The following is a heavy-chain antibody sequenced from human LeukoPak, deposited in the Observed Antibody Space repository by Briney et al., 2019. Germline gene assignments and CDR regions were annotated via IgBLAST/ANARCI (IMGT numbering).Heavy chain of an antibody. Sequence: SEALSLTCTVSGGSINNYYWSWIRQPPGKGLEWIGHIYYSGSTDYNPSLKSRVTISVDTSKNQFSLKLNSVTAADTAVYYCARMSAYWGQGTLVTVSS. CDR1: GGSINNYY. J-gene: IGHJ4*02. V-gene: IGHV4-59*08. CDR3: ARMSAY. CDR2: IYYSGST. D-gene: IGHD5/OR15-5a*01.